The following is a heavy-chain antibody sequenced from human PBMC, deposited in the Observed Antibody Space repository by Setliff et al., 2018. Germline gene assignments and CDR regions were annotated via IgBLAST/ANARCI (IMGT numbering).Heavy chain of an antibody. V-gene: IGHV4-59*01. CDR3: ARFLDPRDGYQNSPGFDF. D-gene: IGHD2-21*01. Sequence: TLSLTCTVSGGSISTFYWSWIRQSPEKGLKWIAYIHYSGSTNQNPSLKSRVTISLDTPKNQFSLKLSYMTAADTAVYYCARFLDPRDGYQNSPGFDFWGQGALVTVS. CDR1: GGSISTFY. J-gene: IGHJ4*02. CDR2: IHYSGST.